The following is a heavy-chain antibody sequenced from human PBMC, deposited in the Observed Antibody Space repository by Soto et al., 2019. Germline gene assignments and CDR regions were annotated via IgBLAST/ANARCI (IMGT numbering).Heavy chain of an antibody. D-gene: IGHD3-3*01. Sequence: GGSLRLSCAASGFTFSSYAMSWVRQAPGKGLEWVSVIYSGGSTYYADSVKGRFTISRDNSKNTLYLQMNSLRAEDTAVYYCARDSAYYDFWSGSYGMDVWGQGTTVTVSS. CDR2: IYSGGST. J-gene: IGHJ6*02. CDR3: ARDSAYYDFWSGSYGMDV. CDR1: GFTFSSYA. V-gene: IGHV3-66*01.